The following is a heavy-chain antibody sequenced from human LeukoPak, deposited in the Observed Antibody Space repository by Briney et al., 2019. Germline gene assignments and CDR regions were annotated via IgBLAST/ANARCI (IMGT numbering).Heavy chain of an antibody. J-gene: IGHJ3*02. D-gene: IGHD5-24*01. CDR3: AGATITMAVGVPADAFDI. CDR1: GGSIRRGDYY. V-gene: IGHV4-30-4*08. Sequence: SETLSLTCTVSGGSIRRGDYYWSWIRQPPGKGLEWIGYIYYSGNTYYNPSLKSRVTISVDTSKKQLSLEMSSVTAADAAVYYCAGATITMAVGVPADAFDIWGQGTVVTVSS. CDR2: IYYSGNT.